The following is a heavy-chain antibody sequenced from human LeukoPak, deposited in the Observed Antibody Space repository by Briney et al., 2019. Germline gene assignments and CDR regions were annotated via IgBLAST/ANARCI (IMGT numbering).Heavy chain of an antibody. CDR3: AKASYDSSGYSDY. J-gene: IGHJ4*02. V-gene: IGHV3-23*01. CDR2: ISGSGGST. CDR1: GFTFSSYS. Sequence: GGSLRLSCAASGFTFSSYSMNWVRQAPGKGLEWVSAISGSGGSTYYADSVKGRFTISRDNSKNTLYLQMNSLRAEDTAVYYCAKASYDSSGYSDYWGQGTLVTVSS. D-gene: IGHD3-22*01.